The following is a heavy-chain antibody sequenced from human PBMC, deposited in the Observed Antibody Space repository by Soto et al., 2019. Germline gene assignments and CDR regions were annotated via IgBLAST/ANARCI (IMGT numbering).Heavy chain of an antibody. D-gene: IGHD6-13*01. CDR2: ISGSGDST. CDR1: GFTFSSYA. Sequence: PGGSLRLSCAASGFTFSSYAMNWVRQAPGKGLEWVSVISGSGDSTYYADSVKGRFTISRDNSKNTLYLQMNSLRAEDTAVYYCAKDLRGPEAGTWYFDLWGRGTLVTVSS. J-gene: IGHJ2*01. CDR3: AKDLRGPEAGTWYFDL. V-gene: IGHV3-23*01.